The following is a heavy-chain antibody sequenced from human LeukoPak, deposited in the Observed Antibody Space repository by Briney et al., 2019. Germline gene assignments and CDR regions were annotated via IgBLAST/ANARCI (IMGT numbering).Heavy chain of an antibody. J-gene: IGHJ4*02. V-gene: IGHV1-8*02. CDR2: MNPNSGNT. CDR1: GYTFTSYD. CDR3: ARDLASRYYDSSGTFDY. Sequence: EASVKVSCKASGYTFTSYDINWVRQATGQGLEWMGWMNPNSGNTGYAQKLQGRVTMTTDTSTSTAYMELRSLRSDDTAVYYCARDLASRYYDSSGTFDYWGQGTLVTVSS. D-gene: IGHD3-22*01.